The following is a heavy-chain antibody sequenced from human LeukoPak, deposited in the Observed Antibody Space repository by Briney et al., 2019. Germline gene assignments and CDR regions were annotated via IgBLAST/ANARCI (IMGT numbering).Heavy chain of an antibody. D-gene: IGHD3-10*01. J-gene: IGHJ4*02. V-gene: IGHV4-39*01. Sequence: PSETLSLTCTVSGGSISSSSYYWGWIRQPPGKGLEWIGSIYYSGSTYYNPSLKSRVTISVDTSKNQFSLKLSSVTAADTAVYYRARRIMVRGVIDYWGQGTLVTVSS. CDR1: GGSISSSSYY. CDR3: ARRIMVRGVIDY. CDR2: IYYSGST.